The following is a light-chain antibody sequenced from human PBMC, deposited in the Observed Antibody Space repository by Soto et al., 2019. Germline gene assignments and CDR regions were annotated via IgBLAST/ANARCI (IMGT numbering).Light chain of an antibody. CDR2: DAS. CDR1: QSVDSIY. J-gene: IGKJ5*01. CDR3: QQRSNWPIT. Sequence: DSVLTQSPGTLSLSPGERATLSCRASQSVDSIYLAWYQQKPGQAPRLLIYDASRRATGIPARFSGSGSGTDFTLTISSLEPEDFAVYYCQQRSNWPITFGQGTRLEIK. V-gene: IGKV3D-20*02.